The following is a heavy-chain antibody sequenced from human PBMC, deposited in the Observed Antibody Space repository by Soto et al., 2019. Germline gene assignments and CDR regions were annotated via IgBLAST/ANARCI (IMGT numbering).Heavy chain of an antibody. D-gene: IGHD6-13*01. Sequence: HPGGSLRLSCAASGFTFTSFAMTWVRQAPGKGLEWVSSISGSGVSAFYADSVKGRLTISRDNSKNTLYLQMNSLRADDTAVYYCAKDLSADDSSFDCWGQGTLVTVSS. CDR3: AKDLSADDSSFDC. CDR1: GFTFTSFA. V-gene: IGHV3-23*01. CDR2: ISGSGVSA. J-gene: IGHJ4*02.